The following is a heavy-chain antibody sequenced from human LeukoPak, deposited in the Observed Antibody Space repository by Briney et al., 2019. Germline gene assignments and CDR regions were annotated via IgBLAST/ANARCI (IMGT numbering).Heavy chain of an antibody. J-gene: IGHJ3*02. CDR1: GGTFSSYA. Sequence: ASVKVSCKASGGTFSSYAISWVRQATGQGLEWMGWLNPNSGNTGYAQKFQGRVTMTRNTSISTAYMELSSLRSEDTAVFYCARADRACSSTNCYRSSDAFDIWGQGTMVTVSS. V-gene: IGHV1-8*02. CDR2: LNPNSGNT. CDR3: ARADRACSSTNCYRSSDAFDI. D-gene: IGHD2-2*01.